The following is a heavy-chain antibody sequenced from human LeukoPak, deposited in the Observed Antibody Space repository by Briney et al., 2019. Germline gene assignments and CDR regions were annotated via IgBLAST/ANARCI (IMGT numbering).Heavy chain of an antibody. D-gene: IGHD3-22*01. Sequence: SETLSLTCTVSGGSISSYYWSWIRQPAGKGLEWIGRIYTSGSTNYNPSLKSRVTISVDTSKNQFSLKLSSVTAADTAVYYCARSTMIVVVTPDAFDIWGQGTMVTVSS. V-gene: IGHV4-4*07. CDR1: GGSISSYY. J-gene: IGHJ3*02. CDR2: IYTSGST. CDR3: ARSTMIVVVTPDAFDI.